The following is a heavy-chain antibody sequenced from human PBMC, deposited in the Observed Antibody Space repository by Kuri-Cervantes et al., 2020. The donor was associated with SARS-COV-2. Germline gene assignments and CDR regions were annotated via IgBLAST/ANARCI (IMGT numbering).Heavy chain of an antibody. CDR1: GYSISSGYY. CDR3: ARRGGYYDFWSGSGIDY. J-gene: IGHJ4*02. V-gene: IGHV4-38-2*01. CDR2: IYHRGSS. D-gene: IGHD3-3*01. Sequence: ESLKISCAVSGYSISSGYYWGWIRQPPGKGLEWIGIIYHRGSSYYNPSLRSRVTVSVDTSKNQFSLKLSSVTAADTAVYYCARRGGYYDFWSGSGIDYWGQGTLVTVSS.